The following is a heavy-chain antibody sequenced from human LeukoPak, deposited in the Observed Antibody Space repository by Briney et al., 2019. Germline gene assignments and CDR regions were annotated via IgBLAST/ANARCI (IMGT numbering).Heavy chain of an antibody. CDR3: AREREYDYVWGSYRNNWFDP. J-gene: IGHJ5*02. CDR1: GGSISSYY. CDR2: IYYSGST. Sequence: PSETLSLTCTVSGGSISSYYWSWIRQPPGKGLEWIGYIYYSGSTNYNPSLKSRVTISVDTSKNQFSLKLSSVTAADTAVYYCAREREYDYVWGSYRNNWFDPWGQGTLVTVSS. V-gene: IGHV4-59*12. D-gene: IGHD3-16*02.